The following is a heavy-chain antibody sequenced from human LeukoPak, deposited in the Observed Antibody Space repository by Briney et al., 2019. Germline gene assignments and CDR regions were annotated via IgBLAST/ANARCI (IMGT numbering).Heavy chain of an antibody. CDR1: GYTFTSYY. D-gene: IGHD3-10*01. J-gene: IGHJ5*02. V-gene: IGHV1-46*01. CDR2: INPSGGST. CDR3: ARDRGTCWFDP. Sequence: ASAKVSCKASGYTFTSYYMHWVRQAPGQGLEWMGIINPSGGSTSYAQKFQGRVTMTRDTPTSTVYMELSSLRSEDTAVYYCARDRGTCWFDPWGQGTLVTVSS.